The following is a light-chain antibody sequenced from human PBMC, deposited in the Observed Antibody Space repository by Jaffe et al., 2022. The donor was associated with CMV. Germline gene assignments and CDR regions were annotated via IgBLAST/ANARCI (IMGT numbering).Light chain of an antibody. CDR1: QSISNY. V-gene: IGKV1-5*03. J-gene: IGKJ1*01. CDR3: QQHNTYST. Sequence: DIQMTQSPSTLSASVGDRVTITCRASQSISNYLAWYQQKPGKAPKLLIYKASTLGSGVPSRFSGSGSGTEFTLIISSLQPDDFATYYCQQHNTYSTFGQGTKVEIK. CDR2: KAS.